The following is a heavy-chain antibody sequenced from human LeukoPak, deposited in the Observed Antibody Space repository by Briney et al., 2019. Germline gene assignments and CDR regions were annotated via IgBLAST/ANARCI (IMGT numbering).Heavy chain of an antibody. D-gene: IGHD1-26*01. J-gene: IGHJ4*02. V-gene: IGHV1-2*02. Sequence: GASVKVSCKASGYTFNSYGISWVRQAPGQGLEWMGWINPNSGGTNYAQKFQGRVTMTRDTSISTAYMELSRLRSDDAAVYYCAWDVQGLVGIVGATRSLDYWGQGTLATVSS. CDR2: INPNSGGT. CDR1: GYTFNSYG. CDR3: AWDVQGLVGIVGATRSLDY.